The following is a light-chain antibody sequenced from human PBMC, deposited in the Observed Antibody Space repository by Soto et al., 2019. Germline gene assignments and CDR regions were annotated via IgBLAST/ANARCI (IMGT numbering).Light chain of an antibody. J-gene: IGKJ1*01. CDR3: QQYSIWRT. Sequence: EIVITQSPATRSLSPGERATLSCRASESVSTNLAWYQQKAGQAPSLLIYGASTRATGIPARFSGSGSGTEFTLTISSLQSEDFAVYYCQQYSIWRTFGQGTKV. CDR2: GAS. V-gene: IGKV3-15*01. CDR1: ESVSTN.